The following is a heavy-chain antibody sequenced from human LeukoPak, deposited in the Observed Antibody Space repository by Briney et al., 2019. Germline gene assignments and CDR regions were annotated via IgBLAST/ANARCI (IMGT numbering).Heavy chain of an antibody. Sequence: GGSLRLSCAASGFTFRNYNMNWVRQAPGEGLEWVAFITLSGTYTYYADSVKGRFTISRDNANNSLYLQMNSLRAEATGVYYCARIAAAVRRMGGVEGQLDAEYWGHGTLWTVAS. CDR3: ARIAAAVRRMGGVEGQLDAEY. J-gene: IGHJ4*03. D-gene: IGHD6-13*01. V-gene: IGHV3-21*01. CDR1: GFTFRNYN. CDR2: ITLSGTYT.